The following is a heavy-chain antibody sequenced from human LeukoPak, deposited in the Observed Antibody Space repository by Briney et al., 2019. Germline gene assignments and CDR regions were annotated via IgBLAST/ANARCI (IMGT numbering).Heavy chain of an antibody. CDR2: INHSGRT. J-gene: IGHJ4*02. CDR3: ARGVIGDRTETPGFFEY. D-gene: IGHD4-17*01. CDR1: VGSFSGYY. V-gene: IGHV4-34*01. Sequence: SETLSLTCAVYVGSFSGYYWSWIRQAPGKGLEWIGEINHSGRTNYNPSLKSRVTISVDTSKNQFSLKLYSMTAADTAVYYCARGVIGDRTETPGFFEYWGQGNLVSVSS.